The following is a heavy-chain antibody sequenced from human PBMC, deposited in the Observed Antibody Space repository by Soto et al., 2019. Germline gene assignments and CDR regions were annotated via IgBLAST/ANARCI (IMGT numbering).Heavy chain of an antibody. V-gene: IGHV5-51*01. D-gene: IGHD3-22*01. CDR3: ARHYESGLQHGPDS. Sequence: PGESLKISCKASGYSFNHFWIGWVRQMPGKGLEWLGIIYPGDSDTRYSPSFQGQVTISADKSIKTVYLQWSSLKASDTAMYYCARHYESGLQHGPDSWGPGTLVTVSS. CDR1: GYSFNHFW. CDR2: IYPGDSDT. J-gene: IGHJ4*02.